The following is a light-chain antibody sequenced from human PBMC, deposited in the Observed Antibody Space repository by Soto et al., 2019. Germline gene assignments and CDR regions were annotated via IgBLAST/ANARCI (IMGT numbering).Light chain of an antibody. CDR2: AAS. CDR1: QSVSNN. CDR3: QQYGASPGT. Sequence: EIVMTQSPATLSVSPGERAALSCRASQSVSNNLAWYQQKPGQSPRLLIYAASTRAAGIPARFSGSGSGTDFTLTISRLEPEDFAVYYCQQYGASPGTFGQGTKVDI. J-gene: IGKJ1*01. V-gene: IGKV3-15*01.